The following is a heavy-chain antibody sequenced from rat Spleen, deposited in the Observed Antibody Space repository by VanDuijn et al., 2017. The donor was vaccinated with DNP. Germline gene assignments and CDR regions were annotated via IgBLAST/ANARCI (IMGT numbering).Heavy chain of an antibody. CDR3: AIQLGVFDY. CDR2: INGAGST. D-gene: IGHD5-1*01. Sequence: EVQLQESGPGLVKPSQSVSLTCSVTGYSITSGFRWTWIRKFPGDKLEWMGYINGAGSTNNNPSLKSRISITKDTSKNQFFLQVKSVTPEDSATYYGAIQLGVFDYWGQGVMVTVSS. CDR1: GYSITSGFR. V-gene: IGHV3-3*01. J-gene: IGHJ2*01.